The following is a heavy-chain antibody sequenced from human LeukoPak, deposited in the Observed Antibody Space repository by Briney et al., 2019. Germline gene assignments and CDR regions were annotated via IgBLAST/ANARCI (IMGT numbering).Heavy chain of an antibody. CDR3: ARVVVNSSSSYYYYYMDV. CDR1: GGSISSYY. J-gene: IGHJ6*03. D-gene: IGHD6-13*01. Sequence: PSETLSLTCTVSGGSISSYYWSWIRQPAGRGLEWIGRIYTSGSTNYNPSLKSRVTISVDKSKNQFSLKLSSVTAADMAVYYCARVVVNSSSSYYYYYMDVWGKGTTVTVSS. V-gene: IGHV4-4*07. CDR2: IYTSGST.